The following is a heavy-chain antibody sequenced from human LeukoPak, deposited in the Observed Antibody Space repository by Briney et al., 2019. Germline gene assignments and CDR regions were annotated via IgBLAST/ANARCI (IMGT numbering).Heavy chain of an antibody. CDR2: INPDGSNT. Sequence: GGSLRLSCTASGFTFSNYWMNWVRQAPGKGLMWVSRINPDGSNTLYADSVKGRFTISRDNAKNSLYLQMNSLRAEDTAVYYCARVLSSGSYYFDYWGQGTLVTVSS. D-gene: IGHD1-26*01. CDR1: GFTFSNYW. J-gene: IGHJ4*02. CDR3: ARVLSSGSYYFDY. V-gene: IGHV3-74*01.